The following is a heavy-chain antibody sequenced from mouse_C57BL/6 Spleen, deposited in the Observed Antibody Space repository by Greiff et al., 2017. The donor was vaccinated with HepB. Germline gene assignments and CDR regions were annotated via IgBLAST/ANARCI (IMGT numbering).Heavy chain of an antibody. D-gene: IGHD1-1*01. CDR1: GYTFTDYY. CDR2: INPNNGGT. CDR3: ARDYYGSSYRSY. V-gene: IGHV1-26*01. J-gene: IGHJ2*01. Sequence: EVQLQQSGPELVKPGASVKISCKASGYTFTDYYMNWVKQSHGKSLEWIGDINPNNGGTSYNQKFKGKATLTVDNSSSTAYMELRSLTSEDSAVYYCARDYYGSSYRSYWGQGTTLTVSS.